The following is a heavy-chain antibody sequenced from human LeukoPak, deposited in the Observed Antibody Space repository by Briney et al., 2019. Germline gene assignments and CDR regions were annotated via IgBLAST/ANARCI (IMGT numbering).Heavy chain of an antibody. J-gene: IGHJ5*02. Sequence: SETLSLTCTVSGGSITSGSYYWTWIRQPAGKGLEWVGRIHSSGSPNYNPSLNSRVTVSADTSNNQFSLKLSSVTAADTAIYYCATSASSGSNYFDPWGQGILVTVFS. V-gene: IGHV4-61*02. CDR3: ATSASSGSNYFDP. CDR1: GGSITSGSYY. D-gene: IGHD4/OR15-4a*01. CDR2: IHSSGSP.